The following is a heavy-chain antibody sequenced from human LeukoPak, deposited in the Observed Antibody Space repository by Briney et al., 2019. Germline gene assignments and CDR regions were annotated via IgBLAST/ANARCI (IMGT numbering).Heavy chain of an antibody. CDR2: INPNSGGT. D-gene: IGHD3-9*01. J-gene: IGHJ5*02. CDR1: GYTFTGYY. V-gene: IGHV1-2*02. CDR3: ARGPSGRYQNNNWFDP. Sequence: ASVKVSCKASGYTFTGYYMHWVRQAPGQGLEWMGWINPNSGGTNYAQKFQGRVTMTRDTSISTAYMELSRLRSDDTAVYYCARGPSGRYQNNNWFDPWGQGNLVTVSS.